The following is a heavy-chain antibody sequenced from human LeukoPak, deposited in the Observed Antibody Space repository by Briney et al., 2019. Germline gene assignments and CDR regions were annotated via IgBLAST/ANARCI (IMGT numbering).Heavy chain of an antibody. J-gene: IGHJ5*02. D-gene: IGHD2-2*01. CDR3: ARESYCSSTSCYAGGVASANWFDP. CDR1: GGTFSSYA. Sequence: SVKVSCKASGGTFSSYAISWVRQAPGQGLEWMGRIIPIFGTANYAQKFQGRVTITTDESTSTAYMELSSLRSEDTAVYYCARESYCSSTSCYAGGVASANWFDPWGQGTLVTVSS. CDR2: IIPIFGTA. V-gene: IGHV1-69*05.